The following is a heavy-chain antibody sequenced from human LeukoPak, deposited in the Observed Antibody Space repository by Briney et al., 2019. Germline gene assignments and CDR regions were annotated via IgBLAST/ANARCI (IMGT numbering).Heavy chain of an antibody. CDR1: GGSISGSNW. J-gene: IGHJ6*02. CDR2: IYHSGST. Sequence: SGTLSLTCAVSGGSISGSNWWSWVRQPPGKGLEWIGEIYHSGSTNYNPSLKSRVTISVDKSKNQFSLKLSSVTAADTAVYYCARDISDHDYGGNYYYYGMDVWGQGTTVTVSS. CDR3: ARDISDHDYGGNYYYYGMDV. V-gene: IGHV4-4*02. D-gene: IGHD4-23*01.